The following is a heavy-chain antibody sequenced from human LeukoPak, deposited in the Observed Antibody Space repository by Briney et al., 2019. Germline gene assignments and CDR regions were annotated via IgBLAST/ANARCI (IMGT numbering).Heavy chain of an antibody. Sequence: PGGSLRLSCAASGFTFSSYSMNWVRQAPGKGLEWVSSISSTSSYIYYADSVKGRFTISRDNAKNSLYLQMNSLRAEDTAVYYCARDYYGSTDAFDIWGQGTMVTVSS. V-gene: IGHV3-21*01. J-gene: IGHJ3*02. CDR2: ISSTSSYI. CDR3: ARDYYGSTDAFDI. CDR1: GFTFSSYS. D-gene: IGHD3-10*01.